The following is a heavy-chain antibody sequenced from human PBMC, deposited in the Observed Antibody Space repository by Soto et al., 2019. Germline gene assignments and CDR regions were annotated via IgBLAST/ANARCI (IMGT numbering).Heavy chain of an antibody. CDR1: GFKFGDYA. CDR2: IGNNGYGGTA. D-gene: IGHD3-22*01. CDR3: IRGSFGYYGP. Sequence: PGGSLRLSCAASGFKFGDYAMTWVRQAPGKGLEWVGFIGNNGYGGTANYAASVKGRFTISRDDSKTIAYLQMNSLKTEDTAVYYCIRGSFGYYGPWGQGTLVTVSS. J-gene: IGHJ5*02. V-gene: IGHV3-49*04.